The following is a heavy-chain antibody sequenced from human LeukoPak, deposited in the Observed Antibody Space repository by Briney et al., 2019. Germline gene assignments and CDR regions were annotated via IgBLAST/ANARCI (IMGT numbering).Heavy chain of an antibody. CDR1: GGSISSSSYY. V-gene: IGHV4-30-4*08. CDR2: IYYSGST. J-gene: IGHJ4*02. CDR3: ASTYDFWSGYYSGPLDY. Sequence: SETLSLTCTVSGGSISSSSYYWSWIRQPPGKGLEWIGYIYYSGSTYYNPSLKSRVTISVDTSKNQFSLKLSSVTAADTAVYYCASTYDFWSGYYSGPLDYWGQGTLVTVSS. D-gene: IGHD3-3*01.